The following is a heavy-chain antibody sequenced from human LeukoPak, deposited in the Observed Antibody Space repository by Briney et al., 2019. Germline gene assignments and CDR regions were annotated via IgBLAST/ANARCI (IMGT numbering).Heavy chain of an antibody. CDR2: ISSSGSTI. CDR3: ARQRIAAAGIRFDY. D-gene: IGHD6-13*01. J-gene: IGHJ4*02. V-gene: IGHV3-11*01. Sequence: GGSLRLSCAASGFTFSDYYMSWIRQAPGKGLEGVSYISSSGSTIYYADSVKGRFTISRDNAKNSLYLQMNSLRAEDTAVYYCARQRIAAAGIRFDYWGQGTLVTVSS. CDR1: GFTFSDYY.